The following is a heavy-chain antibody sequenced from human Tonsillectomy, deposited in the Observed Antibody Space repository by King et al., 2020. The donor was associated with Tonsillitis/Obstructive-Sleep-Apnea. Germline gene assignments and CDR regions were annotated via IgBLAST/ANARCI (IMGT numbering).Heavy chain of an antibody. J-gene: IGHJ2*01. Sequence: QLVQSGADIKKSGESLKISCKGSGYSFTTYWIGWVRQMPGKGLEWMGIIHPGDSDTRYSPSFQGQVTISVDKSISTAYLQWSSLKASGTAMYYCARQVRISGTMCYFDLWGRGTLVTVSS. CDR2: IHPGDSDT. V-gene: IGHV5-51*01. CDR1: GYSFTTYW. D-gene: IGHD1-7*01. CDR3: ARQVRISGTMCYFDL.